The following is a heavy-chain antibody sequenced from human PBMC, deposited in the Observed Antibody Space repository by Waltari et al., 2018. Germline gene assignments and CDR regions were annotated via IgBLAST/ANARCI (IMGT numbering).Heavy chain of an antibody. V-gene: IGHV1-69*02. J-gene: IGHJ5*02. CDR1: GGTFSSYT. D-gene: IGHD3-9*01. Sequence: QVQLVQSGAEVKKPGSSVKVSCTASGGTFSSYTISWVRQAPGQGLEWMGRIIPILGIANYAQKFQGRVTITADKSTSTAYMELSSLRSEDTAVYYCARATVLRYFDWLSPAWGQGTLVTVSS. CDR2: IIPILGIA. CDR3: ARATVLRYFDWLSPA.